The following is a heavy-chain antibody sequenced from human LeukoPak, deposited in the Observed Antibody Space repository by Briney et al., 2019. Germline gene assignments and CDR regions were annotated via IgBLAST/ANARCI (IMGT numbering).Heavy chain of an antibody. D-gene: IGHD2-2*02. CDR1: GYTFTGYY. J-gene: IGHJ4*02. CDR3: ARAWIRYCSSTSCYISTY. V-gene: IGHV1-2*07. CDR2: INPNSGGT. Sequence: ASVKVSCKASGYTFTGYYMHWVRQAPEQGLEWMGWINPNSGGTNYAHKFQGRVTMTRDTSISTAYMELSRLRSDDTAVYYCARAWIRYCSSTSCYISTYWGQGTLVTVSS.